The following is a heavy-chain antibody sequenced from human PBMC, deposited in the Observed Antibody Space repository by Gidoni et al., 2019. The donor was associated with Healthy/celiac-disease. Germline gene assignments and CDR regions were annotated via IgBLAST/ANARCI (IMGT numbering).Heavy chain of an antibody. CDR1: GFTFSGYR. V-gene: IGHV3-21*01. Sequence: EVQRMESGGGLVKPGGDLRLSCTAAGFTFSGYRLNWVRQAPGKGLEWVSSISSSSSSIYYADSVKRRFPISRDNVKNSLYLQMNSLRAEATAVYYCARDPPGGMATIGVYFDYWGQGTLVTVSS. CDR2: ISSSSSSI. J-gene: IGHJ4*02. CDR3: ARDPPGGMATIGVYFDY. D-gene: IGHD5-12*01.